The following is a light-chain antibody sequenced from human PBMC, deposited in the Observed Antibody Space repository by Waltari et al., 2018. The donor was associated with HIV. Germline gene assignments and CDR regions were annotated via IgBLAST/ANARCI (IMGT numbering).Light chain of an antibody. Sequence: DIQMSQAPSSLSASVGDRVTITCRASRDISNDLAWYQQKSGEVPKLLIYGASTLRSGVSSRFRGSGSGTEFTLTINGLQPEDVASYYCQNYDSAPVAFGQVTRLEI. J-gene: IGKJ5*01. CDR2: GAS. CDR1: RDISND. V-gene: IGKV1-27*01. CDR3: QNYDSAPVA.